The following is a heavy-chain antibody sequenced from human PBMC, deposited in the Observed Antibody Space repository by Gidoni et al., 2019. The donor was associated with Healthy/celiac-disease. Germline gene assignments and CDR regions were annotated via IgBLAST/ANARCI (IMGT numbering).Heavy chain of an antibody. D-gene: IGHD3-9*01. Sequence: QVQLQQWGAGLLKPSETLSLTCAVYGGSFSGYYWSWIRQPPGKGLEWIGEINHSGSPNYNPSLKSRVTISVDTSKNQFSLKLSSVTAADTAVYYCARGGILTGYYPYYFDYWGQGTLVTVSS. CDR3: ARGGILTGYYPYYFDY. CDR1: GGSFSGYY. CDR2: INHSGSP. V-gene: IGHV4-34*01. J-gene: IGHJ4*02.